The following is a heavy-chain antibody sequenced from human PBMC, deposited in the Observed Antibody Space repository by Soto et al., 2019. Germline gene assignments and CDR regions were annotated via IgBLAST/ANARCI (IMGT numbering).Heavy chain of an antibody. J-gene: IGHJ4*02. D-gene: IGHD3-16*01. CDR1: GYSFTHYW. V-gene: IGHV5-51*01. CDR3: ARLLRLVDY. Sequence: ESLKISCEASGYSFTHYWVAWVRQMPGKGLEWMGIIFPDDSDTRYSPSFQGQVTISADKSINTAFLQWNSLKASDTAMYYCARLLRLVDYWGQGTLVTVSS. CDR2: IFPDDSDT.